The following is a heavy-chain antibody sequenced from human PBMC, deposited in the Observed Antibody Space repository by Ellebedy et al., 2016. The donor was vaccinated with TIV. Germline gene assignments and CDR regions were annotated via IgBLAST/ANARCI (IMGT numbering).Heavy chain of an antibody. CDR3: AKGRGGGSDSSAPRYYFDY. CDR1: GFTFSSYA. D-gene: IGHD3-22*01. CDR2: ISHTGSRT. Sequence: GESLKISCAASGFTFSSYAISWIRHAPGQGLEWVSTISHTGSRTYYADSVEGRFIISRDNSKKTLYLQMNSLRAEDTAVYYCAKGRGGGSDSSAPRYYFDYWGLGTLVTVSS. J-gene: IGHJ4*02. V-gene: IGHV3-23*01.